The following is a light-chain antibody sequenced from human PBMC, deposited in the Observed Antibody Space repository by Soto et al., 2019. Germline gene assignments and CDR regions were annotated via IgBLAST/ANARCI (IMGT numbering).Light chain of an antibody. CDR1: QSVSSSY. J-gene: IGKJ2*01. Sequence: EIVLTQSPGTLSLSPGERATLSCRASQSVSSSYLAWYQQKPGQAPRLLIYGASSRATGIPDRFSGSGSGTGFPLTISRLEPEDFAVYYCQQYGSSPPYTFGQGTKLEIK. V-gene: IGKV3-20*01. CDR3: QQYGSSPPYT. CDR2: GAS.